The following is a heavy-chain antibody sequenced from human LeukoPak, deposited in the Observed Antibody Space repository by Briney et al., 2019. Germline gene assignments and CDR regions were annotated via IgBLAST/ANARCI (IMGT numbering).Heavy chain of an antibody. D-gene: IGHD6-13*01. J-gene: IGHJ6*02. CDR2: ISGSGGST. CDR1: GFTFSSYA. CDR3: ARFKQQLVPYYYGMDV. V-gene: IGHV3-23*01. Sequence: GGSLRLPCAASGFTFSSYAMSWVRQAPGKGLEWVSAISGSGGSTYYADSVKGRFTISRDNSKNTLYLQMNSLRAEDTAVYYCARFKQQLVPYYYGMDVWGQGTTVTVSS.